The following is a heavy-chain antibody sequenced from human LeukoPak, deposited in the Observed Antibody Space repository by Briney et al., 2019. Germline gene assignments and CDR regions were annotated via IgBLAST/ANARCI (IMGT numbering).Heavy chain of an antibody. CDR1: GFIVSSSY. V-gene: IGHV3-53*01. CDR2: IYSGGGT. CDR3: AREIAAAGTAFDY. Sequence: PGGSLRLSCAASGFIVSSSYMNWVRQAPGKGLEWVSVIYSGGGTYYAESVKGRFTISRDNSKNTLYLHMDNLRAEDTAVYYCAREIAAAGTAFDYWGQGTLVTVSS. D-gene: IGHD6-13*01. J-gene: IGHJ4*02.